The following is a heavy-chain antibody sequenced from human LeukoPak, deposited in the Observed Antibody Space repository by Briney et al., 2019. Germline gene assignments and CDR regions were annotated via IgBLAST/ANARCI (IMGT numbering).Heavy chain of an antibody. CDR1: GFTFSSYA. V-gene: IGHV3-23*01. CDR3: ARETDSTLFDY. CDR2: ISGSGGST. J-gene: IGHJ4*02. Sequence: GGSLRLSCAASGFTFSSYAMSWVRQAPGKGLEWVSAISGSGGSTYYADSVKGRFTISRDNAKNSLYPQMNSLRAADTAVYYCARETDSTLFDYWGQGTLVTVSS. D-gene: IGHD2-2*01.